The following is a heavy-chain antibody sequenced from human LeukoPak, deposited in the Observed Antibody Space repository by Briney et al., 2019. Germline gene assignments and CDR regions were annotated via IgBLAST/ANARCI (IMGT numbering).Heavy chain of an antibody. CDR3: VSAYDQ. V-gene: IGHV1-2*02. CDR2: INPNTGDT. J-gene: IGHJ5*02. CDR1: GYRFSDSY. Sequence: ASVKVSCKASGYRFSDSYIHWVRQAPGHGFEWMGWINPNTGDTKYAKMFQGRVTMTTGASISTAYMELSGLRSADTAIYFCVSAYDQWGQGTLVTVSS.